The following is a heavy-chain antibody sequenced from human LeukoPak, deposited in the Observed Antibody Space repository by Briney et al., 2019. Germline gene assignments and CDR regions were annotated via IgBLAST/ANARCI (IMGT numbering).Heavy chain of an antibody. D-gene: IGHD6-19*01. CDR1: GGTFSSYA. J-gene: IGHJ3*02. V-gene: IGHV1-69*05. CDR2: IIPIFGTA. CDR3: AVSTRSSGWHGGAFDI. Sequence: SVKVSYKASGGTFSSYAISWVRQAPGQGLEWMGGIIPIFGTANYAQKFQGRVTITTDESTSTAYMELSSLRSEDTAVYYCAVSTRSSGWHGGAFDIWGQGTMVTVSS.